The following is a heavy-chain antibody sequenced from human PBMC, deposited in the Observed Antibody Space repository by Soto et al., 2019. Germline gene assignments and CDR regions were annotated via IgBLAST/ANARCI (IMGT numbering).Heavy chain of an antibody. CDR3: AKGRGSGWAWYFDN. CDR2: ISDTGAST. V-gene: IGHV3-23*01. D-gene: IGHD6-19*01. Sequence: EVRLLEAGGGLKQPGGSLRLSCAASGFTFKESAMNWVRQAPGKGLEWVASISDTGASTWYAESVRGRLSISRDNSKNTLYLQMNSMRGEDTAVYYCAKGRGSGWAWYFDNWGQGTLVTVSS. J-gene: IGHJ4*02. CDR1: GFTFKESA.